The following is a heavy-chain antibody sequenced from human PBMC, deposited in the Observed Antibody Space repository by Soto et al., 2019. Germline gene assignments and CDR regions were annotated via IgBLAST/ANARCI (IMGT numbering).Heavy chain of an antibody. V-gene: IGHV5-10-1*01. CDR3: ARHIHDILTGYHFDY. D-gene: IGHD3-9*01. CDR2: IDPSDSYI. J-gene: IGHJ4*02. CDR1: GYSFTNYW. Sequence: PGESLKISCKGSGYSFTNYWISWVRQMPGKGLEWMGRIDPSDSYINYSPSFQGHVTISVDKSITTAYLQYSSMKASDTAMYYCARHIHDILTGYHFDYWGQGTRVTVSS.